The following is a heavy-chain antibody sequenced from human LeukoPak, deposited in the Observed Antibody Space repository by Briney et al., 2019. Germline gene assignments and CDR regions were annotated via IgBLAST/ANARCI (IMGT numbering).Heavy chain of an antibody. CDR1: GGSISSYY. J-gene: IGHJ4*02. Sequence: SETLSLTCTVSGGSISSYYWSWIRQPPGKELEWIAYISDIGSINYNPSLKSRVTISLDTSKNQFSLKLSSVTAADTAVYYCAGHHPRNTVDFWGQGTLVTVSS. CDR3: AGHHPRNTVDF. CDR2: ISDIGSI. V-gene: IGHV4-59*08. D-gene: IGHD2-8*02.